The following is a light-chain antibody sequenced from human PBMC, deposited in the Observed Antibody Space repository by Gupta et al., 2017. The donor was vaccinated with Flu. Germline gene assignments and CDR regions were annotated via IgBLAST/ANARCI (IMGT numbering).Light chain of an antibody. CDR2: KTS. CDR3: QQYNSEPWT. V-gene: IGKV1-5*03. J-gene: IGKJ1*01. CDR1: QSVSSW. Sequence: DIQMTQSPSTLSASVGDRVTITCRASQSVSSWLAWYQQKPGKAPKLLIYKTSTLETAVPSRFSGSGSGTEFTLTIISLQPDDFATYYCQQYNSEPWTFGQGTKVEIK.